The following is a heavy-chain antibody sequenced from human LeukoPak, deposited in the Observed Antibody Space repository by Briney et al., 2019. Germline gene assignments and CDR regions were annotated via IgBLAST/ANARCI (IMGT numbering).Heavy chain of an antibody. V-gene: IGHV3-49*04. J-gene: IGHJ3*02. Sequence: GGSLGLSCTASGFTFGDYAMSWVRQAPGKGLEGVGFIRSKAYGGTTEYAASVKGRFTISRDDPKSIAYLQMNSLKTEDTAVYYCTRDSYFDWLYSDAFDIWGQGTMVTVSS. D-gene: IGHD3-9*01. CDR2: IRSKAYGGTT. CDR1: GFTFGDYA. CDR3: TRDSYFDWLYSDAFDI.